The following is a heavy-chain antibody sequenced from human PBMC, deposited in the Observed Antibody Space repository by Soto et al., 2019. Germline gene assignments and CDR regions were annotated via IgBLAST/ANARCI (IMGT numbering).Heavy chain of an antibody. Sequence: PGGSLRLSCAASGFTFSSYWMPWVRQAPGKGLVWVSRINSDGSSTSYADSVKGRFTISRDNAKNTLYLQMNSLRAEDTAVYYCARDVGGLDGYNEGGPLEYWGQGTLVTVSS. J-gene: IGHJ4*02. V-gene: IGHV3-74*01. CDR1: GFTFSSYW. CDR2: INSDGSST. CDR3: ARDVGGLDGYNEGGPLEY. D-gene: IGHD5-12*01.